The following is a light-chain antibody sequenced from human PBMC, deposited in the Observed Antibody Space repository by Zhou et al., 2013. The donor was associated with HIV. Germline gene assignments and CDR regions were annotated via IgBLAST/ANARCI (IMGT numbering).Light chain of an antibody. Sequence: SYELTQPPSVSVSPGQTASITCSGDKLGDKYACWYQQKSGQSPVLVIYEDNKRPSGIPERFSGSNSGDTATLTISGTQAMDEADYYCQAWDSSTDVVFGGGTKADR. CDR2: EDN. CDR1: KLGDKY. J-gene: IGLJ2*01. CDR3: QAWDSSTDVV. V-gene: IGLV3-1*01.